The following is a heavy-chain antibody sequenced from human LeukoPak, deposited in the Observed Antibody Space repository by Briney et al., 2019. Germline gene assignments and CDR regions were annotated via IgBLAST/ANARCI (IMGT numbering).Heavy chain of an antibody. D-gene: IGHD3-10*01. J-gene: IGHJ6*02. CDR2: IYHSGST. V-gene: IGHV4-30-2*01. Sequence: SETLSLTCAVSGGSISSGGYSWSWIRQPPGKGLEWIGYIYHSGSTYYNPSLKSRVTISVDRSKNQFSLKLSSVTAADTAVYYCARAVVRGTTTYYYYGMDVWAKGPRSPSP. CDR1: GGSISSGGYS. CDR3: ARAVVRGTTTYYYYGMDV.